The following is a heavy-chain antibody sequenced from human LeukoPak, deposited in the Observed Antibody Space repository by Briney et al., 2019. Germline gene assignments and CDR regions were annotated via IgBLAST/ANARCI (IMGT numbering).Heavy chain of an antibody. CDR1: GYTFTGYY. D-gene: IGHD1-26*01. J-gene: IGHJ2*01. Sequence: ASVKVSCRASGYTFTGYYMHWVRQAPGQGLEWMGWINPKSGDTKYAQKFQGRVTMTRDTSITTFYMDLSSLRSDDTAVYYCARDPGRPGRYWYLDLWGRGTLVAVSS. CDR3: ARDPGRPGRYWYLDL. V-gene: IGHV1-2*02. CDR2: INPKSGDT.